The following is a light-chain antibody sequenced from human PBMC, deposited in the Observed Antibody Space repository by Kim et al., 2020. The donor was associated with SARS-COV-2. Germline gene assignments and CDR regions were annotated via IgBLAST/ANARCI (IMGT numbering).Light chain of an antibody. Sequence: ASVGDRVTITCRASQGISSALAWYQQKPGKPPKLLISDASSLESGVPSRFSGAESGTDFTLTISSLQPEDFATYYCQHFNSYLFTFGPGTKVDIK. CDR2: DAS. CDR3: QHFNSYLFT. V-gene: IGKV1-13*02. CDR1: QGISSA. J-gene: IGKJ3*01.